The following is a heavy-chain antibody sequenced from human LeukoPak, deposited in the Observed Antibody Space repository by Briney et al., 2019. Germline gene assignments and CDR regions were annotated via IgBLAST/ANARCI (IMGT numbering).Heavy chain of an antibody. Sequence: GASVKVSCKASGYTFTGYYMHWVRQAPGQGLEWMGWINPNSGGTNYAQKFQGRVTMTRDTSISTAYMELSRLRSDDTAVYYCARTYYYDSSGYYYSSTDAFDIWGQGTMVTVSS. D-gene: IGHD3-22*01. CDR2: INPNSGGT. V-gene: IGHV1-2*02. J-gene: IGHJ3*02. CDR3: ARTYYYDSSGYYYSSTDAFDI. CDR1: GYTFTGYY.